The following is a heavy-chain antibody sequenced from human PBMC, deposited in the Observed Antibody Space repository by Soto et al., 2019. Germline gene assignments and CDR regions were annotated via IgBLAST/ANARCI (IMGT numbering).Heavy chain of an antibody. D-gene: IGHD3-22*01. CDR1: GYTFTSYY. Sequence: QVQLVQSGAEVKKPGASVKVSCKASGYTFTSYYMHWVRQAPGQGLEWMGIINPSGGSTSYAQKFQGRVTMTRDTSTSTVYMEPSSLRSEDTAVYYCARDVRAYYDSSGYFDYWGQGTLVTVSS. CDR2: INPSGGST. J-gene: IGHJ4*02. CDR3: ARDVRAYYDSSGYFDY. V-gene: IGHV1-46*01.